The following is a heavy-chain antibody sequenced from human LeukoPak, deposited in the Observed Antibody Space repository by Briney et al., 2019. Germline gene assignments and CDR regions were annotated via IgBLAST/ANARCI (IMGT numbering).Heavy chain of an antibody. CDR3: ARAGLKRATRTALTIDY. Sequence: PSETLSLTCTISGGSIINYYWSWMRQPPGKGLEWIGYNYYSGSTNYNPSLKSRVTISVDTSKNQFSLKLSSVTAADTAVYYCARAGLKRATRTALTIDYWGQGTLVTVSS. CDR2: NYYSGST. D-gene: IGHD5-24*01. CDR1: GGSIINYY. V-gene: IGHV4-59*01. J-gene: IGHJ4*02.